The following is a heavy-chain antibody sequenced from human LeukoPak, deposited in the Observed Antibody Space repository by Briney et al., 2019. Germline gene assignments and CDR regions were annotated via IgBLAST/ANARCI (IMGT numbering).Heavy chain of an antibody. CDR1: GGSISSGDYY. CDR2: IYYSGST. CDR3: ARDVVVAAQTYNWFDP. D-gene: IGHD2-15*01. V-gene: IGHV4-30-4*01. Sequence: SETLSLTCTVSGGSISSGDYYWSWIRQPPGKGLEWIGYIYYSGSTYYNPSLKSRVTISVDTSKNQFSLKLSSVTAADTAVYYCARDVVVAAQTYNWFDPWGQGTLVTVSS. J-gene: IGHJ5*02.